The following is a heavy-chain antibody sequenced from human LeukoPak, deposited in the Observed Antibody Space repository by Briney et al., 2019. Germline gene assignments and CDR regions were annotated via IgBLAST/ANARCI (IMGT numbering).Heavy chain of an antibody. V-gene: IGHV4-34*01. CDR3: ARGHYGDYVRAGRYFYGMDV. J-gene: IGHJ6*02. CDR1: GGSFSNYY. D-gene: IGHD4-17*01. Sequence: SETLSLTCAVYGGSFSNYYWSWIRQPPGKGLEWIGEINHSGSTTYNPSLKSRVSISVDTSKNQFSLKLSSVTAADTAVYYCARGHYGDYVRAGRYFYGMDVWGQGTTVTVSS. CDR2: INHSGST.